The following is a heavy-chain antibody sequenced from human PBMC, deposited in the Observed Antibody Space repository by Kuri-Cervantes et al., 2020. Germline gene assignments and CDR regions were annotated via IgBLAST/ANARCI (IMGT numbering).Heavy chain of an antibody. Sequence: SVKVSCKASGYTFTGYYMHWVRQAPGQGLEWMGGIIPIFGTANYAQKFQGRVTITADESTSTAYMELSSLRSEDTAVYYCARGGPGGGAYGGNSGSYFDYWGQGTLVTVSS. J-gene: IGHJ4*02. CDR2: IIPIFGTA. V-gene: IGHV1-69*13. CDR3: ARGGPGGGAYGGNSGSYFDY. CDR1: GYTFTGYY. D-gene: IGHD4-23*01.